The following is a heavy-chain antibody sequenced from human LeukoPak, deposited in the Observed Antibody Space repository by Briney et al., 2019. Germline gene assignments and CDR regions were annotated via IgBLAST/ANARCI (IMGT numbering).Heavy chain of an antibody. CDR2: IYYSGST. Sequence: PSETLSLTCTVSGGSISSSSYYWGWIRQPPGKGLEWIGSIYYSGSTYYNPSLKSRVTISVDTPKNQFSLKLSSVTAADTAVYYCARVLGQWLDAFDIWGQGTMVTVSS. D-gene: IGHD6-19*01. J-gene: IGHJ3*02. CDR3: ARVLGQWLDAFDI. CDR1: GGSISSSSYY. V-gene: IGHV4-39*07.